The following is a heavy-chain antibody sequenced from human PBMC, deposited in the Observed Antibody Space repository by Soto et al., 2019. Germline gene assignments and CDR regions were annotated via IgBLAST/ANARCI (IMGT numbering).Heavy chain of an antibody. J-gene: IGHJ6*02. CDR2: ISYDGSNK. V-gene: IGHV3-30-3*01. Sequence: GGSLRLSCAVSGFTFSSYAMHWVRQAPGKGLEWVAVISYDGSNKYYADSVKGRFTISRDNSKNTLYLQMNSLRAEDTAVYYCARDRDVSGLWYYYYGMDVWGQGTTVTVSS. CDR1: GFTFSSYA. CDR3: ARDRDVSGLWYYYYGMDV. D-gene: IGHD3-10*01.